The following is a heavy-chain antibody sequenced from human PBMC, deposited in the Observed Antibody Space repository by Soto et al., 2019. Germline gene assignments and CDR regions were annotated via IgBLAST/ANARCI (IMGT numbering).Heavy chain of an antibody. V-gene: IGHV3-23*01. CDR1: GFTFSSYA. CDR2: ISGSGGST. J-gene: IGHJ6*02. D-gene: IGHD5-12*01. CDR3: AKDGVDNYYYYYGMDV. Sequence: EVQLLESGGGLVQPGGSLRLSCAASGFTFSSYAMRWVRQAPGKGLEWVSAISGSGGSTYYADSVKGRFTISRDNSKNTLYLQMNSLRAEDTAVYYCAKDGVDNYYYYYGMDVWGQGTTVTVSS.